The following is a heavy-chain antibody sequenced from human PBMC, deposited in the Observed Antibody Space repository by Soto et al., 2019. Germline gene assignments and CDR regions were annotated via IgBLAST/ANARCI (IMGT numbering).Heavy chain of an antibody. D-gene: IGHD4-17*01. CDR3: ARNRYGDYRSHYFDY. J-gene: IGHJ4*02. V-gene: IGHV1-69*02. CDR1: GGTFSSYT. Sequence: ASVKVSCKASGGTFSSYTISWVRQAPGQGLEWMGRIIPILGIANYAQKFQGRVTITADKSTSTAYMELSSLRSEDTAVYYCARNRYGDYRSHYFDYWGQGTLVTVS. CDR2: IIPILGIA.